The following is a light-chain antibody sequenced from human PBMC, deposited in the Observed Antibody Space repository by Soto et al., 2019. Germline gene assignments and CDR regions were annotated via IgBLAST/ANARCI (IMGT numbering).Light chain of an antibody. CDR2: GAS. J-gene: IGKJ1*01. Sequence: EIVLTQSPGTLSLSPGESAALSCRASQSISNNFLAWYQRKPGQAPRLLIYGASYRATDIPYRFSGSGSGTVFTLTITRLEPDDFAVYYCQQYGGSPTTFGQGTTVEVK. V-gene: IGKV3-20*01. CDR1: QSISNNF. CDR3: QQYGGSPTT.